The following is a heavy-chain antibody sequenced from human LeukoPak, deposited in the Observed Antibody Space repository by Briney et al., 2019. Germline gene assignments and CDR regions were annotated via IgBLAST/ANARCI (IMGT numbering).Heavy chain of an antibody. V-gene: IGHV3-7*01. CDR2: MKQDGSER. J-gene: IGHJ4*02. CDR3: ARDKAFSYEDY. CDR1: GFTFSTYW. Sequence: GGSLRLSCAASGFTFSTYWMSWVRQAPGTGLEWVANMKQDGSERYYVDSVEGRFTISRDNAKNSLYLQMNSLRAEDTAVYYCARDKAFSYEDYWGQGTLVTVSS. D-gene: IGHD5-12*01.